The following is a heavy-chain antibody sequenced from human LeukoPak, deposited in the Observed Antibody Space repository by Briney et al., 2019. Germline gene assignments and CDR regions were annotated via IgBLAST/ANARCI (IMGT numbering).Heavy chain of an antibody. CDR3: ARIFDRDI. J-gene: IGHJ3*02. D-gene: IGHD3-3*01. V-gene: IGHV4-4*07. CDR1: GGPIRNSY. CDR2: IHDTLGST. Sequence: PSETLSLTCTVSGGPIRNSYWSWVRHSAGTGMQWIGRIHDTLGSTNHNPSLKSRVVMSLDTSSNQFSLRLSAMSAADTATYYCARIFDRDIWGQGTLVTVSP.